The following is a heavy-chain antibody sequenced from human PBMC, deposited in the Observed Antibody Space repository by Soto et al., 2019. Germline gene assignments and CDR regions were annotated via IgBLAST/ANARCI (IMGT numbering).Heavy chain of an antibody. V-gene: IGHV3-30*03. CDR2: ISYDGSNK. CDR1: GFTFSSYG. Sequence: QVQLVESGGGVVQPGRSLRLSCAASGFTFSSYGMHWVRQAPGKGLEWVAVISYDGSNKYYADSVKGRFTISRDNSKNTPCLQMNSLRPEYTAVYYWACSSGYGYYFHYWGQGTLVTVSS. J-gene: IGHJ4*02. CDR3: ACSSGYGYYFHY. D-gene: IGHD3-22*01.